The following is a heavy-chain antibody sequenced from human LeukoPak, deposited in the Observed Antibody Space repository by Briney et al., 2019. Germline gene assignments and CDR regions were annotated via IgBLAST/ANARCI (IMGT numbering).Heavy chain of an antibody. D-gene: IGHD6-6*01. Sequence: SETLSLTCAVYRGSFSGYYWTWIRQPPGKGLEWIGEMNQRGGTDYNPSLKSRVTISVDTSKNQFSLKLTSVTAADTAVYYCARGDVGPRLQNWGQGTLVTVSS. CDR3: ARGDVGPRLQN. J-gene: IGHJ4*02. CDR2: MNQRGGT. V-gene: IGHV4-34*01. CDR1: RGSFSGYY.